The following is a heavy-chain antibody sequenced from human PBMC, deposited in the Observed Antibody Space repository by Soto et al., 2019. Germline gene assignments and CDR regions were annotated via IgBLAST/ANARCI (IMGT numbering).Heavy chain of an antibody. Sequence: QVQLVESGGGVVQPGRSLRLSCAASGFTFSSYGMHWVRQAPGKGLEWVAVISYDGSNKYYADSVKGRFTISRNNSKNALYLEMNSLRAEDTAVYYGAKDYYDSSGYPDYWGQGTLGTVSS. CDR1: GFTFSSYG. CDR3: AKDYYDSSGYPDY. V-gene: IGHV3-30*18. D-gene: IGHD3-22*01. J-gene: IGHJ4*02. CDR2: ISYDGSNK.